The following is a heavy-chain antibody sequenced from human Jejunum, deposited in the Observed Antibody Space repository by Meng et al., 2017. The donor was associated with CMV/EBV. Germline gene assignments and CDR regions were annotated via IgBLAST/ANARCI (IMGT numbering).Heavy chain of an antibody. CDR2: ISGSGGTT. CDR1: FSVSSYA. V-gene: IGHV3-23*01. CDR3: AKDREGVAVSGQYYFDY. Sequence: FSVSSYAMSWVRQVPGKGLEWVSTISGSGGTTFYADSVKGRFTISRDNSKNTLYLQMYSLRADDTAVYYCAKDREGVAVSGQYYFDYWGQGNLVTVSS. D-gene: IGHD6-19*01. J-gene: IGHJ4*02.